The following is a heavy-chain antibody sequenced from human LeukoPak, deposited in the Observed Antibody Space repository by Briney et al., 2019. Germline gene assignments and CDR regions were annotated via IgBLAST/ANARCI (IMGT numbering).Heavy chain of an antibody. V-gene: IGHV1-69*05. Sequence: SVKVSCKASGGTFSSYAISWVRQAPGQGLEWMGRIIPIFGTANYAQKFQGRVTITTDESTSTAYMELSSLRSEDAAVYYCARDQCSGGSCYVDYWGQGTLVTVSS. CDR2: IIPIFGTA. J-gene: IGHJ4*02. CDR1: GGTFSSYA. CDR3: ARDQCSGGSCYVDY. D-gene: IGHD2-15*01.